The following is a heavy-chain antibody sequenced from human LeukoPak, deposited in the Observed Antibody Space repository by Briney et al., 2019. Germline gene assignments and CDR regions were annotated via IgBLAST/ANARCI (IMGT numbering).Heavy chain of an antibody. CDR2: INSDGSST. CDR1: GFTFSSYW. J-gene: IGHJ4*02. Sequence: GGSLRLSCAASGFTFSSYWMHWVRQAPGKGLAWVSRINSDGSSTSYADSVKGRFTISRDNAKNTLYLQMNSLRAEDTAVYYCARDGTYYYDSSGYPDYWGQGTLVTVSS. V-gene: IGHV3-74*01. D-gene: IGHD3-22*01. CDR3: ARDGTYYYDSSGYPDY.